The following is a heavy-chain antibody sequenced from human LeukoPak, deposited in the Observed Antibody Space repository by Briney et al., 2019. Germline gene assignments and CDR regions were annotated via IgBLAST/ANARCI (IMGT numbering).Heavy chain of an antibody. CDR3: ARDGVVAINWFDP. Sequence: SQTLSLTCTVSGYSISSGYYWGWIRQPPGKGLEWIGSIYHSGSTYYNPSLKSRVTISVDTSKNQFSLKLSSVTAADTAVYYCARDGVVAINWFDPWGQGTLVTVSS. J-gene: IGHJ5*02. CDR2: IYHSGST. V-gene: IGHV4-38-2*02. CDR1: GYSISSGYY. D-gene: IGHD3-22*01.